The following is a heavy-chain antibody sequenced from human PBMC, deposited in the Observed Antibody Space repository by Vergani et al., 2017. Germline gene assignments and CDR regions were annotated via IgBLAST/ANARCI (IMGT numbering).Heavy chain of an antibody. D-gene: IGHD6-13*01. CDR1: GFTFSGSA. Sequence: EVQLVESGGGLVQPGGSLTLSCAASGFTFSGSAMHWVRPTSGKGLECIGRIRDKTYNYATAYAVSVKGRFIISRDDSKKTAYLQMNRLTIEDTAVYYCATLPLQTQQQVTSWGQGTLVTVSS. CDR3: ATLPLQTQQQVTS. J-gene: IGHJ5*02. CDR2: IRDKTYNYAT. V-gene: IGHV3-73*02.